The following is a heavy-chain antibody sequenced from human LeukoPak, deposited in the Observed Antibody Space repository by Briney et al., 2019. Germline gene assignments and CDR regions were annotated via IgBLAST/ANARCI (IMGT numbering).Heavy chain of an antibody. Sequence: GASVKVSCTASGYTFSSYDINWVRQAAGQGLEWMGWMNPKTGNTGYAQKFQGRLSFTRNTSINTAYMELSSLRSEDTAVYYCATGGYCGGDCYYDAFDIWGQGTMVTVSS. CDR3: ATGGYCGGDCYYDAFDI. CDR1: GYTFSSYD. J-gene: IGHJ3*02. V-gene: IGHV1-8*01. CDR2: MNPKTGNT. D-gene: IGHD2-21*01.